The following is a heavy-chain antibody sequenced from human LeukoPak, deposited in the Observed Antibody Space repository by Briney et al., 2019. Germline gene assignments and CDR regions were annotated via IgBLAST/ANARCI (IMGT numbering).Heavy chain of an antibody. D-gene: IGHD2-15*01. CDR1: GFTFSNYA. CDR2: IRNKAYRGTT. J-gene: IGHJ4*02. CDR3: ARYCSGGSCNYEIDY. V-gene: IGHV3-49*04. Sequence: GGSLRLSCATSGFTFSNYAMSWVRQAPGKGLEWVGLIRNKAYRGTTEYAASVKGRFTISRDDSKTIAYLQMNSLKTEDTAVYYCARYCSGGSCNYEIDYWGQGTLVTVSS.